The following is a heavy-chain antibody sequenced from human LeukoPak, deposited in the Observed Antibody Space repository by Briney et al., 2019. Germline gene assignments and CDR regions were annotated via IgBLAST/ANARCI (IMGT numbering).Heavy chain of an antibody. CDR1: GGSISGYY. D-gene: IGHD6-19*01. Sequence: SETLSLTCTVSGGSISGYYWSWIRQPPGKGLEWIGYIYYGGSTNYNPSLKSRVTISVDTSMRQFSLKLNSVTAADTAVYYCARLSYSSGWAHFDYWGRGTLVTVSS. CDR3: ARLSYSSGWAHFDY. CDR2: IYYGGST. V-gene: IGHV4-59*08. J-gene: IGHJ4*02.